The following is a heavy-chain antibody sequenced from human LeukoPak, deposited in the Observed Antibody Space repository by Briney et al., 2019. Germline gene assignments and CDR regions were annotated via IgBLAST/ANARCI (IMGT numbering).Heavy chain of an antibody. CDR2: ISSSRSTI. CDR3: ARAVRGKFDY. V-gene: IGHV3-48*01. CDR1: GFTFSSES. D-gene: IGHD3-10*02. J-gene: IGHJ4*02. Sequence: PGGSLRLSCAASGFTFSSESINSVHQAPGKGLESVSYISSSRSTINYAASVKGRFTITRDNAKNSLYLQMNGLRAEDTVVYYCARAVRGKFDYWGQETLVTVSS.